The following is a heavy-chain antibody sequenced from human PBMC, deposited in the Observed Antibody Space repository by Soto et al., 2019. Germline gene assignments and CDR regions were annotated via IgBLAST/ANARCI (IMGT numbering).Heavy chain of an antibody. V-gene: IGHV3-9*01. D-gene: IGHD5-12*01. CDR2: ISWNSGSI. CDR3: AKDRRPLGGLEGFDY. Sequence: GGSLRLSCAASGLTFDDYAMHWVRQAPGKGLEWVSGISWNSGSIGYADSVKGRFTISRDNAKNSLYLQMNSLRAEDTALYYCAKDRRPLGGLEGFDYWGQGTLVTVSS. J-gene: IGHJ4*02. CDR1: GLTFDDYA.